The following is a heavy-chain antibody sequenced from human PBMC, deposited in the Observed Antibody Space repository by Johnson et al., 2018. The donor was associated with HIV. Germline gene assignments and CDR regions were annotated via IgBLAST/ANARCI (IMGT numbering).Heavy chain of an antibody. CDR3: ARGVRGVIID. V-gene: IGHV3-9*01. D-gene: IGHD3-10*01. CDR1: GFTFDDYA. Sequence: VQLVESGGGLVQPGRSLRLSCAASGFTFDDYAMHWVRQAPGKGLEWVSGISWNSGSIGYADSVKGRFTISRDNAKNSLYLQMNSLRAEDTAVYYCARGVRGVIIDWGQGTMVAVSS. J-gene: IGHJ3*01. CDR2: ISWNSGSI.